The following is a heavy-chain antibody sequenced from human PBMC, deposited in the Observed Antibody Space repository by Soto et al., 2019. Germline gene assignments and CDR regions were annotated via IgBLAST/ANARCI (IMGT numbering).Heavy chain of an antibody. Sequence: QVQLVQSGAEVKKPGSSVKVSCKASGGTFSSYAISWVRQAPGQGLEWMGGIIPFFGTANYAQKFQGRVTITADESTSTAYMELSSLRSEDTAVYYCARDSDFWSGYYNYYYYGMDVWGQGTTVTVSS. CDR1: GGTFSSYA. J-gene: IGHJ6*02. CDR2: IIPFFGTA. D-gene: IGHD3-3*01. CDR3: ARDSDFWSGYYNYYYYGMDV. V-gene: IGHV1-69*01.